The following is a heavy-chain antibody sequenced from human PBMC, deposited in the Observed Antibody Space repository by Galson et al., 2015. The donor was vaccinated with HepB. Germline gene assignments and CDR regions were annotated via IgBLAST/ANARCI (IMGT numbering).Heavy chain of an antibody. D-gene: IGHD2-15*01. CDR1: GFTFSSYW. J-gene: IGHJ3*02. CDR3: ARFPSAPYDAFDI. V-gene: IGHV3-7*01. Sequence: LRLSCAASGFTFSSYWMRWVRQAPGKGLEWVASIKVDGSEKYYVDSVKGRFTVSRDNAKNSLYLQMNSLRAEDTAVYYCARFPSAPYDAFDIWGQGTMVTVSS. CDR2: IKVDGSEK.